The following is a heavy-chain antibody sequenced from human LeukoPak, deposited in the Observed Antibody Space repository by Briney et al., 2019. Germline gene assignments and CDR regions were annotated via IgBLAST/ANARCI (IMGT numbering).Heavy chain of an antibody. CDR1: GGTFSSYA. CDR2: IIPIFGTA. CDR3: ARGRTIFGVVTIPDAFDI. J-gene: IGHJ3*02. D-gene: IGHD3-3*01. V-gene: IGHV1-69*13. Sequence: SVKVSCKASGGTFSSYAISWVRQAPGQGLEWMGAIIPIFGTANYAQKFQGRVTITADESTSTAYMELSSLRSEDTAVYYCARGRTIFGVVTIPDAFDIWGQGTMVTVSS.